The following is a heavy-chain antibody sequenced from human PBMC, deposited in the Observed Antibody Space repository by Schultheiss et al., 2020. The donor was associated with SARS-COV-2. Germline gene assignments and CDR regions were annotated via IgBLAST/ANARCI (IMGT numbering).Heavy chain of an antibody. V-gene: IGHV3-9*01. D-gene: IGHD6-13*01. J-gene: IGHJ6*02. CDR2: ISWNSGSI. Sequence: GGSLRLSCAASGFTFSSYGMHWVRQAPGKGLEWVSGISWNSGSIGYADSVKGRFTISRDNAKNSLYLQMNSLRAEDTAVYYCARDGGAAGTLFYYYYGMDVWGQGTTVTVSS. CDR1: GFTFSSYG. CDR3: ARDGGAAGTLFYYYYGMDV.